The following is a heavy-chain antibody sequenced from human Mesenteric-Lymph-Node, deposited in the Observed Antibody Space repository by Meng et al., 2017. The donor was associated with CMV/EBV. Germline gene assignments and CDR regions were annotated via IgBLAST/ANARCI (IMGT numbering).Heavy chain of an antibody. V-gene: IGHV3-23*03. Sequence: LACAASVFIFSKHAMSWVRQASGKGLEWVSVAYSDGINTDHADSVKGRFIVSRDNSKNTLYLQMNSLRVDDTAVYYCTKDSSSSLDYWGQGTLVTVSS. CDR2: AYSDGINT. CDR1: VFIFSKHA. CDR3: TKDSSSSLDY. D-gene: IGHD6-6*01. J-gene: IGHJ4*02.